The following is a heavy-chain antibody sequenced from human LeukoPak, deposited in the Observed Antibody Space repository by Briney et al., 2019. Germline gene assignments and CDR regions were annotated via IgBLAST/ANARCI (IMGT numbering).Heavy chain of an antibody. J-gene: IGHJ4*02. Sequence: ASVKVSCKASGYTFTGYYIHWVRQAPGQGLEWMGWISAYNGNTNYAQKLQGRVTMTTDTSTSTAYMELSSLRSEDTAVYYCARETTVVTGGADYWGQGTLVTVSS. CDR3: ARETTVVTGGADY. CDR2: ISAYNGNT. V-gene: IGHV1-18*04. D-gene: IGHD4-23*01. CDR1: GYTFTGYY.